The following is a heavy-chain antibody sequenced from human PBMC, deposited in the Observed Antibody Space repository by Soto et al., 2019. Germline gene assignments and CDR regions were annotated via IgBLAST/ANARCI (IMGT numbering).Heavy chain of an antibody. Sequence: QVQLVQSGAEVKKPGASVKVSCKAYGYTFNNYGISWVRQTPGQGLEWMGWISAYNGNTNYVQKPQGRVTMTTDTSTNTAYMELRSLRSDDTAVYYCAREQATSDYYYYAMDVWGQGTTVTVSS. CDR2: ISAYNGNT. V-gene: IGHV1-18*01. J-gene: IGHJ6*02. CDR1: GYTFNNYG. D-gene: IGHD3-9*01. CDR3: AREQATSDYYYYAMDV.